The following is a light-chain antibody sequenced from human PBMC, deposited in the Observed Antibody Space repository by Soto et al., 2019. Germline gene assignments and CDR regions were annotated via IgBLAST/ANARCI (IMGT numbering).Light chain of an antibody. CDR3: QAWDNYTVI. CDR2: QDN. J-gene: IGLJ2*01. CDR1: KLEDKY. V-gene: IGLV3-1*01. Sequence: SYELTQPPSVSVSPGQTARIACSGDKLEDKYVCWYQQKPGQSPVLVIYQDNKRPSGIPERFSGSNYGSTATLTISGTQPMDEADYYCQAWDNYTVIFGGGTKLTVL.